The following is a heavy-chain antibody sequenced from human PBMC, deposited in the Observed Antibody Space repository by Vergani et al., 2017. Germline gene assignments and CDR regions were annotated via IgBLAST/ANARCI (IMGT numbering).Heavy chain of an antibody. CDR3: TRQPQEGASGPPSVPT. D-gene: IGHD5-12*01. CDR2: IYHSGST. J-gene: IGHJ4*02. Sequence: QVQLQESGPGLVEPSETLSLTCAVSGYSIRNGYYWGWIRQPPGKGLEWIGSIYHSGSTHYNPSLKSRVPISVDTSKTDFSLKVTSVTAADTAVYYCTRQPQEGASGPPSVPTWGQGISVIVSS. V-gene: IGHV4-38-2*01. CDR1: GYSIRNGYY.